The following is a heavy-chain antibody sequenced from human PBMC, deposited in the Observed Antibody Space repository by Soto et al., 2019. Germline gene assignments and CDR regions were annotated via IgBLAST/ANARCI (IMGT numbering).Heavy chain of an antibody. CDR2: IIPIFGTA. D-gene: IGHD2-21*02. Sequence: GASVEVSCKXSGGTFSSYAISWVRQAPGQGLEWMGGIIPIFGTANYAQKFQGRVTITADESTSTAYMELSSLRSEDTAVYYCARGRGDHYSDYWGQGTLVTVSS. V-gene: IGHV1-69*13. CDR3: ARGRGDHYSDY. J-gene: IGHJ4*02. CDR1: GGTFSSYA.